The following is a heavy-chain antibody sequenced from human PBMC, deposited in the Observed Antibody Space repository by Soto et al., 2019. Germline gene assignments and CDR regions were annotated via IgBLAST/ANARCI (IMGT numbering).Heavy chain of an antibody. CDR1: GGSISSGGYY. D-gene: IGHD2-15*01. Sequence: SETLSLTCTVSGGSISSGGYYWSWIRQHPGKGLEWIGYIYYSGSTYYNPSLKSRVTISVDTSKSQFSLKLSSVTAADTAVYYCAREAAPHCSGGSCYLFWFDPWGQGTLVTVSS. J-gene: IGHJ5*02. CDR3: AREAAPHCSGGSCYLFWFDP. V-gene: IGHV4-31*03. CDR2: IYYSGST.